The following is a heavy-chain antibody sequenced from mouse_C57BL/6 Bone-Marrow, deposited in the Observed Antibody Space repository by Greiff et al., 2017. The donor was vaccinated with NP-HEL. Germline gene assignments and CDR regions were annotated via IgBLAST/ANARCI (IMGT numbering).Heavy chain of an antibody. CDR1: GYTFTSYW. V-gene: IGHV1-72*01. CDR3: ARALRRGVYYAMDY. Sequence: QVQLQQPGAELVKPGASVKLSCKASGYTFTSYWMHWVKQRPGRGLEWIGRIDPNSGGTKYNEKFKSKATLTVDKPSSTAYMQLSSLTSEYSAVYYCARALRRGVYYAMDYWGQGASVTVSS. D-gene: IGHD2-4*01. CDR2: IDPNSGGT. J-gene: IGHJ4*01.